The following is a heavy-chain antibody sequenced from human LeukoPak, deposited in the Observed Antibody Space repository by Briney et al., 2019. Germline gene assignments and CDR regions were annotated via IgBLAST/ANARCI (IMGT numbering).Heavy chain of an antibody. V-gene: IGHV3-7*03. CDR3: ARDFEGGTFDI. Sequence: GSLRLSCAASGFTFSRFWMNRVRQAPGRGLEWVANIDQRGGRNNYVDSVKGGFTISRDNAKNSLFLEMSSLRADDTAVYFCARDFEGGTFDIWGQGTTVTVSS. J-gene: IGHJ3*02. CDR1: GFTFSRFW. D-gene: IGHD3-9*01. CDR2: IDQRGGRN.